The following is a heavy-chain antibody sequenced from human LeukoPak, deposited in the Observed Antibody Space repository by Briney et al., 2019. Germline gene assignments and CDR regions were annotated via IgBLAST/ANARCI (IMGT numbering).Heavy chain of an antibody. J-gene: IGHJ5*02. CDR3: ARVKSWFDP. CDR1: GGSISSYY. CDR2: IYYSGST. V-gene: IGHV4-59*08. Sequence: PSETLSLTCTVSGGSISSYYWSWIRQPPGKGLEWIGYIYYSGSTNYNPSLKSRVTISVDTSKNQFSLKLSSVTAADTAVYYCARVKSWFDPWGQGTLVTVSS.